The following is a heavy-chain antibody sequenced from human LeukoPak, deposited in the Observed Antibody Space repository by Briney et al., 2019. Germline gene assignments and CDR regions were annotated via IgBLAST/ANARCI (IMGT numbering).Heavy chain of an antibody. J-gene: IGHJ4*02. CDR3: ARRVAAAFDY. CDR1: GYSFTSYW. D-gene: IGHD6-13*01. V-gene: IGHV5-51*01. Sequence: GESLKISCKCSGYSFTSYWIGWVRQVPGKGLEWMGIIYPGDSDTRYSPSFHGQVTISADKSISTAYLQWSSLKASDTAIYYCARRVAAAFDYWGQGTLVTVSS. CDR2: IYPGDSDT.